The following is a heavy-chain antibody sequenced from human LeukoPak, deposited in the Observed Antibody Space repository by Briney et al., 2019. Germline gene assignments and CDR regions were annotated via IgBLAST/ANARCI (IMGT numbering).Heavy chain of an antibody. V-gene: IGHV1-46*01. D-gene: IGHD2-15*01. CDR3: VVVVVAAYYFDY. CDR1: GYTFTSYY. CDR2: INPSGGST. J-gene: IGHJ4*02. Sequence: ASVKVSCKVSGYTFTSYYMHWVRQAPGQGLEWMGIINPSGGSTSYAQKFQGRVTMTRDMSTSTVYMELSSLRSEDTAVYYCVVVVVAAYYFDYWGQGTLVTVSS.